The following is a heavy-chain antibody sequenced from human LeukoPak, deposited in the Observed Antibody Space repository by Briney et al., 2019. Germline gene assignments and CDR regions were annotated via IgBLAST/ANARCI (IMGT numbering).Heavy chain of an antibody. CDR1: GYTFTGYY. V-gene: IGHV1-2*02. Sequence: ASVKVSCKASGYTFTGYYMHWVRQAPGQGLEWMGWINPNSGGTNYAQKFQGRVTMTRDTSISTAYMELSRLRSDDTAVYYCARDGPAVIFFGYFEYWGQGTLVTVSS. D-gene: IGHD2-21*01. CDR2: INPNSGGT. J-gene: IGHJ4*02. CDR3: ARDGPAVIFFGYFEY.